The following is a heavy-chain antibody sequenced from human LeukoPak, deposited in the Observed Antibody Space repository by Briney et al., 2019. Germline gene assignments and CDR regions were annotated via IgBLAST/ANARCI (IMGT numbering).Heavy chain of an antibody. Sequence: GGSLRLSCAASGFTFSSYAMHWVRQAPGKGLEWVAVISYDGSNKYYADSVKGRFTISRDNSKNTLYLQMNSLETEDTAVYYCSTSDTTMVNYFDYWGQGTLVTVSS. CDR3: STSDTTMVNYFDY. V-gene: IGHV3-30-3*01. D-gene: IGHD3-10*01. CDR1: GFTFSSYA. CDR2: ISYDGSNK. J-gene: IGHJ4*02.